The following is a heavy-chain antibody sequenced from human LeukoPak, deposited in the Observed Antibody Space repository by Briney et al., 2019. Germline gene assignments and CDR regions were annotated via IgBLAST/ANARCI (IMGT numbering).Heavy chain of an antibody. Sequence: ASVKVSCKASGYTFTGYYMHWVRRAPGQGLEWMGWINPNSGGTNYAQKFQGRVTMTRDTSISTAYMELSRLRSDDTAVYYCARARFLEWLLPSYYGMDVWGQGTTVTVSS. CDR3: ARARFLEWLLPSYYGMDV. CDR1: GYTFTGYY. J-gene: IGHJ6*02. CDR2: INPNSGGT. V-gene: IGHV1-2*02. D-gene: IGHD3-3*01.